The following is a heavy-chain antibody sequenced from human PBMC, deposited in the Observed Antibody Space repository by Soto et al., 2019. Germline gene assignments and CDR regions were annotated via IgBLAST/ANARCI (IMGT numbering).Heavy chain of an antibody. CDR1: GYMFTYYH. V-gene: IGHV1-46*01. D-gene: IGHD5-18*01. J-gene: IGHJ4*02. CDR2: INPNGGDT. CDR3: ARVPYSSRLLLYLDF. Sequence: ASVKVSCKASGYMFTYYHVHWVRQAPGQGLEWMGIINPNGGDTRYAQKFQGRVTMTRDTSTSTVYMEVSSLRSEDTALYYCARVPYSSRLLLYLDFWGEGTLVTVSS.